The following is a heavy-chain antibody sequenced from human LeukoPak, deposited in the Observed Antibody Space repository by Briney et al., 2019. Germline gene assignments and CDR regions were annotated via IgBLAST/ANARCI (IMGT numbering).Heavy chain of an antibody. CDR3: ARDRLVRRYYGSGSSLDY. CDR1: GYTFTSYG. CDR2: ISAYNCNT. D-gene: IGHD3-10*01. V-gene: IGHV1-18*01. Sequence: ASVKVSCKASGYTFTSYGISWVGQAPGQGLEWMGWISAYNCNTNYPQKLQVRATMTTDTSTSTAYMELRSLRSDDTAVYYCARDRLVRRYYGSGSSLDYWGQGTLVTVSS. J-gene: IGHJ4*02.